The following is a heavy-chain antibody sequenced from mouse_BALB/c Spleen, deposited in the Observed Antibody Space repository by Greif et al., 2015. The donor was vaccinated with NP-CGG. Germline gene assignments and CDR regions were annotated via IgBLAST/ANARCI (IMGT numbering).Heavy chain of an antibody. CDR3: ARGRYDEAWFAY. V-gene: IGHV1-9*01. D-gene: IGHD2-14*01. CDR2: ILPGSGST. J-gene: IGHJ3*01. CDR1: GYTFSSYW. Sequence: QVQLQQSGAELMKPGASVKISCKATGYTFSSYWIEWVKQRPGHGLEWIGEILPGSGSTNYNEKFKGKATFTADTSSNTAYMQLSSLTSEDSAVYYCARGRYDEAWFAYWGQGTLVTVSA.